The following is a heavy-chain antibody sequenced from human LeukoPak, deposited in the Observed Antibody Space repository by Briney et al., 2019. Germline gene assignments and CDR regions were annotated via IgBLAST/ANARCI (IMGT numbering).Heavy chain of an antibody. CDR3: AQGSGQYYEY. Sequence: PGGSLRLSCAVSGLTLSNVWMNWVRQAPEKGLEWVGRIKSKSAGGTTDFAAPVKGRFTTSRDDSKNTLYLQMNSLTSEYTAVYYCAQGSGQYYEYWGQGTLVTVSS. D-gene: IGHD3-22*01. V-gene: IGHV3-15*07. CDR1: GLTLSNVW. J-gene: IGHJ4*02. CDR2: IKSKSAGGTT.